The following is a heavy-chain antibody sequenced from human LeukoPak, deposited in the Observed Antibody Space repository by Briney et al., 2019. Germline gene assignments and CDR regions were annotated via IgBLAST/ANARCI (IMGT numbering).Heavy chain of an antibody. J-gene: IGHJ6*02. V-gene: IGHV1-18*01. CDR1: GYTFTSYG. CDR3: ARDDPTTYYYYGMDV. D-gene: IGHD1-14*01. Sequence: ASVKVSCRASGYTFTSYGISWVRQAPGQGLEWMGWISAYNGNTNYAQKLQGRVTMTTDTSTSTAYMELRSLRSDDTAVCYCARDDPTTYYYYGMDVWGQGTTVTVSS. CDR2: ISAYNGNT.